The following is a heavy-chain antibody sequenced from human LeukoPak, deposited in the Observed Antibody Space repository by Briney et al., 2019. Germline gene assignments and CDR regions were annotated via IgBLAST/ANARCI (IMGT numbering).Heavy chain of an antibody. J-gene: IGHJ3*02. D-gene: IGHD5-12*01. V-gene: IGHV3-7*01. Sequence: GGSLRLSCAASGFTFSSYAMSWVRQAPGKGLEWVANIKQDGSEKYYVDSVKGRFTISRDNAKNSLYLQMNSLRAEDTAVYYCARDQGGYSGYDSVDAFDIWGQGTMVTVSS. CDR1: GFTFSSYA. CDR2: IKQDGSEK. CDR3: ARDQGGYSGYDSVDAFDI.